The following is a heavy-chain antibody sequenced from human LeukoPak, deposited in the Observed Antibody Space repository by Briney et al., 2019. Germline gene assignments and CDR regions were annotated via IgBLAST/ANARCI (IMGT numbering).Heavy chain of an antibody. D-gene: IGHD3-22*01. Sequence: GASVKVSCKASGYSFTNYYLHWVRQAPGQGLEYMGIINPSGGSSGGSTTYAQKFQGRVTMTRDTSTSTVYMELSNLRSEDTAVYYCARGKPYYYDSSGYYFFDYWGQGTLVTVSS. CDR2: INPSGGSSGGST. V-gene: IGHV1-46*01. J-gene: IGHJ4*02. CDR3: ARGKPYYYDSSGYYFFDY. CDR1: GYSFTNYY.